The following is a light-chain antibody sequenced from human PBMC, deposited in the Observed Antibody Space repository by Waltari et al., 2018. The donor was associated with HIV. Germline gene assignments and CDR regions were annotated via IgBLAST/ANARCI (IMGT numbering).Light chain of an antibody. Sequence: DIQMTQSPSALSASAGDRVTITCRASQRISTWLAWYQQKPGEAPKLLIYKASSLESGVPSRFSGSGSGTHFTLTISSLQPDDSATYYCQQYNSYPLFGGGTKVEIK. CDR3: QQYNSYPL. CDR2: KAS. V-gene: IGKV1-5*03. J-gene: IGKJ4*01. CDR1: QRISTW.